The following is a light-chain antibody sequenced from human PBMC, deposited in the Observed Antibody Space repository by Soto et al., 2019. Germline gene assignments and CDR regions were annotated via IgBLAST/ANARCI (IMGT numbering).Light chain of an antibody. J-gene: IGLJ2*01. CDR3: CSYAGGSTFVV. CDR2: EGS. V-gene: IGLV2-23*03. CDR1: SSDVGSYNL. Sequence: QSALTQPASVSGSPGQSITISCTGTSSDVGSYNLVSWYQQHPGKAPKLMIYEGSKRPSGVSNRFSGSKSGNTASLTISGLQAEDEADYYCCSYAGGSTFVVFGGGTMLTVL.